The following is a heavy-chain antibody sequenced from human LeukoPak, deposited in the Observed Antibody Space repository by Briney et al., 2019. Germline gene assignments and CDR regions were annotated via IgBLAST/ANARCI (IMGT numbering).Heavy chain of an antibody. J-gene: IGHJ4*02. CDR1: GYTFTGYY. Sequence: ASVKVSCKASGYTFTGYYMHWVRQAPGQGLEWMGWINPNSGGTNYAQKFQGRVTMTRDTSISTAYMELSRLRSDDTAVYYCARHNGIYDYVWGSYRYTGLDYWGQGTLVTVSS. D-gene: IGHD3-16*02. V-gene: IGHV1-2*02. CDR2: INPNSGGT. CDR3: ARHNGIYDYVWGSYRYTGLDY.